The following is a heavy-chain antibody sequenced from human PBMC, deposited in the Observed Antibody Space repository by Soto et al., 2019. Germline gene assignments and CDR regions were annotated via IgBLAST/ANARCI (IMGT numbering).Heavy chain of an antibody. CDR3: AASYYAILTAHFAFDF. CDR2: IYDSGST. D-gene: IGHD3-9*01. Sequence: QVQLQESGPRLVKPSETLSLTCTVSGGSISHFYWSWIRQSPWKGLEGRGYIYDSGSTSYNPSLKSRITISMDTSKTQFTLNLSSVTAADTAVYFCAASYYAILTAHFAFDFWGHGTMVTVSS. V-gene: IGHV4-59*01. J-gene: IGHJ3*01. CDR1: GGSISHFY.